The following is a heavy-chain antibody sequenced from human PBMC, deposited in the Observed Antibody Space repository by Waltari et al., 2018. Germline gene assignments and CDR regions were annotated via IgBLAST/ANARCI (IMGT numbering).Heavy chain of an antibody. CDR3: ARSSPGVY. CDR2: IYYSGST. V-gene: IGHV4-59*11. D-gene: IGHD3-10*01. Sequence: QVQLQESGPGLVKPSETLSLTCTVSGGSISSHYWSWIRQTPGKGLEWIGYIYYSGSTNYNPSLKSRVTISVDTSKNQFSLKLSSVTAADTAVYYCARSSPGVYWGQGTLVTVSS. CDR1: GGSISSHY. J-gene: IGHJ4*02.